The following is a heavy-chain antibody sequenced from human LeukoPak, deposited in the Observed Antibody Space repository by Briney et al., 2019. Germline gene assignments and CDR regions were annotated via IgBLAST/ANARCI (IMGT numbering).Heavy chain of an antibody. J-gene: IGHJ4*02. D-gene: IGHD6-13*01. CDR2: ISYDGSNK. CDR3: GGQQRDLVGSWIFDY. CDR1: GFTFSSYG. Sequence: GGSLRLSCAASGFTFSSYGMHWVRQAPGKGLEWVAVISYDGSNKYYADSVKGRFTISRDNSKNTLYLQMNSLRAEDTAVYAKGGQQRDLVGSWIFDYWGQGTLVTVSS. V-gene: IGHV3-30*03.